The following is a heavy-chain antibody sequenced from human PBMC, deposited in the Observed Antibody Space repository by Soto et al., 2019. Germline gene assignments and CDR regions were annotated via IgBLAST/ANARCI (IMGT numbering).Heavy chain of an antibody. CDR1: GFTFSSYS. Sequence: DVQLVESGGGLAQPGGSLRLSCAASGFTFSSYSINWVRQAPGKGLEWISYISSSGRTIDYADSVEGRFSISRDNAKNSLFLQMNSLRADDTAVYYCARNFFCGGDCYLYYYDYWGQGTLVTVSS. J-gene: IGHJ4*02. D-gene: IGHD2-21*01. V-gene: IGHV3-48*01. CDR2: ISSSGRTI. CDR3: ARNFFCGGDCYLYYYDY.